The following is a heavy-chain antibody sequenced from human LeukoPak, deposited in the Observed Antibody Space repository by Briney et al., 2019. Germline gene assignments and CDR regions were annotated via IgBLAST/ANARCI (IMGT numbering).Heavy chain of an antibody. Sequence: PGGSLRLSCAASGFTFSSYSMNWVRQAPGKGLEWVGRIRSKANSYATAYAASVKGRFTISRDDSKNTAYLQMNSLKTEDTAVYYCTRDTAMVDYWGQGTLVTVSS. J-gene: IGHJ4*02. CDR2: IRSKANSYAT. D-gene: IGHD5-18*01. CDR1: GFTFSSYS. CDR3: TRDTAMVDY. V-gene: IGHV3-73*01.